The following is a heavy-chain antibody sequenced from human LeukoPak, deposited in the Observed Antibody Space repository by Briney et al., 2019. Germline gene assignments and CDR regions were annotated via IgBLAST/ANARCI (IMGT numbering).Heavy chain of an antibody. Sequence: ASVKVSCKASGYTFTSYGISWVRQGPGQGLECMGWISAYNGNTNYAQKLQGRVTMTTDTSSSTAYMELRSLRADDTAVYYCARDAKVEMATIRAFDIWGQGTMVTVSS. J-gene: IGHJ3*02. CDR2: ISAYNGNT. CDR1: GYTFTSYG. D-gene: IGHD5-24*01. V-gene: IGHV1-18*01. CDR3: ARDAKVEMATIRAFDI.